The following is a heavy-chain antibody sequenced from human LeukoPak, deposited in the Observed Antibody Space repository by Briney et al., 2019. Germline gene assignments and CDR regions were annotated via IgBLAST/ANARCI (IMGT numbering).Heavy chain of an antibody. CDR2: MTGSSTWT. D-gene: IGHD3-16*01. V-gene: IGHV3-23*01. CDR1: GFTFGNFG. Sequence: GGSLRLSCEASGFTFGNFGMTWVRQAPGKGLQWVSGMTGSSTWTHYAASVKGRFTVSRDNSKNTLYLQMNSLRVDDTAVYYCSTSPSWGVWGKGTTVTVSS. J-gene: IGHJ6*04. CDR3: STSPSWGV.